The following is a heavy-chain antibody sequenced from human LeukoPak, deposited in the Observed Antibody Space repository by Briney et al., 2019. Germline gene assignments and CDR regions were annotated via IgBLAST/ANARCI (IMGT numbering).Heavy chain of an antibody. Sequence: GASVTVSFTSSVYTFTIYGISWVRQAQGQGQGWMGWISAYNSNTNYAQKLQGRVTMTTDTSTSTAYMELRSLRSDDTAVYYCARDLRVGSYYPYWGQGTLVTVSS. J-gene: IGHJ4*02. CDR3: ARDLRVGSYYPY. V-gene: IGHV1-18*01. D-gene: IGHD1-26*01. CDR2: ISAYNSNT. CDR1: VYTFTIYG.